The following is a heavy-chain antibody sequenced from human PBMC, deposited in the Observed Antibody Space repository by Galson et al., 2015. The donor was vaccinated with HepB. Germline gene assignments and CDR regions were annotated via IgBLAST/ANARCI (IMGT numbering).Heavy chain of an antibody. D-gene: IGHD3-10*01. V-gene: IGHV4-39*07. CDR2: IYDGGST. Sequence: TLSLTCIVSGGSISTSYYWGWIRQSPGKGLEWIGSIYDGGSTYYNPSLKSRVTISVDTSKNQFSLKLSSVTAADTALYYCARDLYYRAWFDPWGQGILVTVSS. CDR1: GGSISTSYY. CDR3: ARDLYYRAWFDP. J-gene: IGHJ5*02.